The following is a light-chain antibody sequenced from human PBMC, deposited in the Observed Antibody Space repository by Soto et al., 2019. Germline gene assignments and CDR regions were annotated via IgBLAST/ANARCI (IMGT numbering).Light chain of an antibody. CDR1: QSVYNW. J-gene: IGKJ1*01. Sequence: DIQMTQSPSTLSASVGDRVTITCRASQSVYNWLAWYQQKPGKAPKFLIYDVFNLESGVPSRFSGSGSGTEFTLTISSLQPDDFATYYCQQYNTYPWTFGQGTRVEIK. V-gene: IGKV1-5*01. CDR2: DVF. CDR3: QQYNTYPWT.